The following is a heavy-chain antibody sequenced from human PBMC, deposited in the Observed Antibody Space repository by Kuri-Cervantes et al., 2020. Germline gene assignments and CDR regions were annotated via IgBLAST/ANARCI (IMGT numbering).Heavy chain of an antibody. CDR1: GGSVSSGSYY. V-gene: IGHV4-61*01. CDR3: ARVLGPWGYYYGMDI. CDR2: IYYSGST. D-gene: IGHD3-16*01. J-gene: IGHJ6*02. Sequence: SETLSLTCTVSGGSVSSGSYYWSWIRQPPGKGLEWIGYIYYSGSTNYNPSLKSRVTISVDTSKNQFSLKLSSVTAADTAVYYCARVLGPWGYYYGMDIWGQGTTVTVSS.